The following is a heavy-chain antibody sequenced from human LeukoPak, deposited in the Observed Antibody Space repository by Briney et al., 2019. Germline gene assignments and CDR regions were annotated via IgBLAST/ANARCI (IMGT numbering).Heavy chain of an antibody. J-gene: IGHJ5*02. D-gene: IGHD2-15*01. CDR2: ISYDGSNK. V-gene: IGHV3-30*18. Sequence: PGGSLRLSCAASGFTFSSYGMHWVRQAPGKGLEWVAVISYDGSNKYYADSVKGRFTISRDNSKNTLYLQMNSLRAEDTAVYYCAKALVVGPLGDWFDPWGQGTLVTVSS. CDR1: GFTFSSYG. CDR3: AKALVVGPLGDWFDP.